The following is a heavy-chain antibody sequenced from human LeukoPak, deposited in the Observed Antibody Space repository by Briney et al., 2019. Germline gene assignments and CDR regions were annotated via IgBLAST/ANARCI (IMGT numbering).Heavy chain of an antibody. D-gene: IGHD6-6*01. CDR3: ARGGPYSSSSAVDY. CDR1: GGSISSYY. V-gene: IGHV4-59*01. CDR2: IYYSGST. Sequence: PETLSLTCTVSGGSISSYYWSWIRQPPGKGLEWIGYIYYSGSTNYNPSLKSRVTISVDTSKNQFSLKLSSVTAADTAVYYCARGGPYSSSSAVDYWGQGTLVTVSS. J-gene: IGHJ4*02.